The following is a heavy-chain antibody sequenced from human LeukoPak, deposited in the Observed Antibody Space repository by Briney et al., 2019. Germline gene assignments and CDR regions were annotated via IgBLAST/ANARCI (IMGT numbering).Heavy chain of an antibody. V-gene: IGHV5-51*01. Sequence: GASLQISGQGSGCDFTNYWIAWGRQKPGKGRESLSITYPCDSYPKSSPSLQPHLPISTDNSISTPYLQWSSLKASDTAMYYCARRASGYYFDYWGQGTLVTVSS. D-gene: IGHD3-22*01. J-gene: IGHJ4*02. CDR1: GCDFTNYW. CDR2: TYPCDSYP. CDR3: ARRASGYYFDY.